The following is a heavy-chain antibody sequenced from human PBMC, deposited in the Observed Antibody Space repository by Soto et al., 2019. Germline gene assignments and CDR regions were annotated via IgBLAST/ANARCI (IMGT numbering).Heavy chain of an antibody. V-gene: IGHV1-46*03. CDR1: GYTLTSYY. Sequence: ASVKVSCKASGYTLTSYYMHWVRQASGQGLEGMGIINPSGGNTIYAQKFQGRVTMTRDTSTSTVYMELSSLRSEDTAGYYCASFEGTFFGVVISNGAWFDPWGQGPLVTVSS. CDR3: ASFEGTFFGVVISNGAWFDP. D-gene: IGHD3-3*01. CDR2: INPSGGNT. J-gene: IGHJ5*02.